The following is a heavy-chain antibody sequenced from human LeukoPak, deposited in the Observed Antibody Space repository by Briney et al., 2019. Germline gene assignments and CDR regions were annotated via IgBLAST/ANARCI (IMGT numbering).Heavy chain of an antibody. CDR3: ARWYTNQWHLDY. Sequence: GGSLRLSCTASGFSFSGHWMHWARQLPGKGLVWVSRISPTGSTTSYADSVKGRFTVSRDNAKNTLYLQVNNLRAEDTAVYYCARWYTNQWHLDYWGQGTLVTVS. J-gene: IGHJ4*02. CDR1: GFSFSGHW. V-gene: IGHV3-74*01. D-gene: IGHD6-19*01. CDR2: ISPTGSTT.